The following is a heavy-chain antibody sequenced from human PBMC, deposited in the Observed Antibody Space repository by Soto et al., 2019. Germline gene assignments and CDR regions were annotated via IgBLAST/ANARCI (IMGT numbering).Heavy chain of an antibody. J-gene: IGHJ6*02. CDR3: ARVRFSFLTGYPLSAPYYYYYGMDV. D-gene: IGHD3-9*01. Sequence: ASGKVSCKASGYTFTSYYMHWVRQAPGQGLEWMGIINPSGGSTSYAQKFQGRVTMTRDTSTSTVYMELSSLRSEDTAVYYCARVRFSFLTGYPLSAPYYYYYGMDVWGQGTTVTVSS. V-gene: IGHV1-46*01. CDR2: INPSGGST. CDR1: GYTFTSYY.